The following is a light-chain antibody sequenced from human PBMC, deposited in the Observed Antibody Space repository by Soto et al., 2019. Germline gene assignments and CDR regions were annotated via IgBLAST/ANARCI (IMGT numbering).Light chain of an antibody. CDR3: QSCDSNNHGV. CDR1: SSEVGGYNY. V-gene: IGLV2-14*01. CDR2: EVS. J-gene: IGLJ3*02. Sequence: SVLTQPASVSGSPGQSITISCTGTSSEVGGYNYVSWFQHHPGKAPKLIIYEVSYRPSGVSARFSGSKSGDTASLTISGLPAEDEADYYCQSCDSNNHGVVGGGTTVTV.